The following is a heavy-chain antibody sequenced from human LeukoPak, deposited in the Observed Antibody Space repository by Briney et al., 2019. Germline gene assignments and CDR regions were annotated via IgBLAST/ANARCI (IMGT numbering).Heavy chain of an antibody. V-gene: IGHV4-61*01. J-gene: IGHJ1*01. Sequence: SETLSLTCTVSGGSVSSGSYYWSWIRQPPGKGLEWIGYIYYSGSTNYNPSLKSRVTISVDTSKNQFSLKLSSVTAADTAVYYCASVSYDTSLQHWGQGTLVTVSS. CDR2: IYYSGST. CDR3: ASVSYDTSLQH. D-gene: IGHD3-22*01. CDR1: GGSVSSGSYY.